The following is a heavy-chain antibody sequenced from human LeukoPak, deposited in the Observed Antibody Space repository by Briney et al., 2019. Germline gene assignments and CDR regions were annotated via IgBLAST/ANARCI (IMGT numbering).Heavy chain of an antibody. CDR1: GFTFSSYW. V-gene: IGHV3-7*03. CDR3: ARDGPNVLLWFGELTNNWFDP. D-gene: IGHD3-10*01. CDR2: IKQDGSEK. Sequence: GGSLRLSCAASGFTFSSYWMSWVRQAPGKGLEWEANIKQDGSEKYYVDSVKGRFTISRDNAKNSLYLQMNSLRAEDTAVYYCARDGPNVLLWFGELTNNWFDPWGQGTLVTVSS. J-gene: IGHJ5*02.